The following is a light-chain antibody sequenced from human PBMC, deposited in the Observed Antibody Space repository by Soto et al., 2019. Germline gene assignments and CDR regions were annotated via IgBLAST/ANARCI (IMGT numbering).Light chain of an antibody. V-gene: IGLV2-23*01. Sequence: QSALTQPASVSGSPGQTITISCTGTSTVIVSYDLVSWYQQHPGKVPKLMIYEGSKRPSGVSYRFSASKSGNTASLTISGLQAEDEADYYCCAFSSSSYVIFGGGTKLTVL. CDR2: EGS. CDR3: CAFSSSSYVI. CDR1: STVIVSYDL. J-gene: IGLJ2*01.